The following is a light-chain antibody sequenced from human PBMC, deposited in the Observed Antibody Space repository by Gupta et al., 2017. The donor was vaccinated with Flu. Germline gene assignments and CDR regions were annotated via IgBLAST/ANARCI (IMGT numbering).Light chain of an antibody. CDR1: QDISSR. J-gene: IGKJ2*01. CDR3: QQLNSYPRT. CDR2: AAS. Sequence: PSFLSASVRDRVTITCRASQDISSRLAWYQQKPGRAPKLLIYAASTLQSGVPSRFSGSGSGTEFTLTISSLQPEDFATYYCQQLNSYPRTFGQGTKLEIK. V-gene: IGKV1-9*01.